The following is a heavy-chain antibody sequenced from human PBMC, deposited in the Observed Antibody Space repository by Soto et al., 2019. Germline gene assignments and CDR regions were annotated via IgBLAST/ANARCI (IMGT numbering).Heavy chain of an antibody. J-gene: IGHJ4*02. V-gene: IGHV3-53*04. CDR3: ARGIVVVPAAAYYFDY. D-gene: IGHD2-2*01. Sequence: GGSLRLSCAASGFTVSSNYMSWVRQAPGKGLEWVSVIYSGGSTYYADSVKGRFTISRHNSKNTLYLQMNSLRAEDTAVYYCARGIVVVPAAAYYFDYWGQGTLVTVSS. CDR1: GFTVSSNY. CDR2: IYSGGST.